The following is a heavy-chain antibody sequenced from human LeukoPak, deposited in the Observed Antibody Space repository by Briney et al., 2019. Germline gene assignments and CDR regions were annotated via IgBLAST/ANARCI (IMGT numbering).Heavy chain of an antibody. J-gene: IGHJ4*02. V-gene: IGHV3-64D*06. CDR2: ISSSGGST. D-gene: IGHD3-9*01. CDR1: GFTFSSYA. Sequence: GGSLRLSCSASGFTFSSYAMHWVRQAPGKGLKYVSAISSSGGSTYYADSVKGRFTISRDNSKNTLYLQMSSLRAEDTAVYYCVKDGTLNYDILTGYYTRTEYYFDYWGQGTLVTVSS. CDR3: VKDGTLNYDILTGYYTRTEYYFDY.